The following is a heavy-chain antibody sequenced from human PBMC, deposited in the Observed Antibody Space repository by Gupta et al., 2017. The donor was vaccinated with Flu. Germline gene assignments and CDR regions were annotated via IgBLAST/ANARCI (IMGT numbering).Heavy chain of an antibody. CDR1: GYSFTGYY. CDR3: ARDFSYSRRRPYLDH. CDR2: INPASGDT. Sequence: QVQLVQSGADMKKPGASVKVSCKASGYSFTGYYIHWVRQAPGQGFEWLGWINPASGDTNYAQKFRGRVTMTTDTSISTAYMEVNSLRSDDTAVYYCARDFSYSRRRPYLDHWGQGALVTGSS. J-gene: IGHJ4*02. D-gene: IGHD6-13*01. V-gene: IGHV1-2*02.